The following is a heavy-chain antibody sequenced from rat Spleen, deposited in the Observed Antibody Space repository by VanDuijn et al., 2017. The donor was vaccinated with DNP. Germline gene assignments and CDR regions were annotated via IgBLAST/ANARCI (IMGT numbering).Heavy chain of an antibody. CDR1: GFTFSNYY. J-gene: IGHJ4*01. CDR3: ARHRTIMPYYYAMDA. D-gene: IGHD1-12*01. V-gene: IGHV5-7*01. Sequence: EVQLVESGGGLVQPGRSMKLSCAASGFTFSNYYMAWVRQAPKKGLEWVATISYNGGTPYYRDSVKGRFTISRDNAQGTLYLQMDSLRSEDTATYYCARHRTIMPYYYAMDAWGQGASVTVSS. CDR2: ISYNGGTP.